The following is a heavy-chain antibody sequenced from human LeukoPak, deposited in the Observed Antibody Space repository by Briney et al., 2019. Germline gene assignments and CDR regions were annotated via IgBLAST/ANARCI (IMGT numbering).Heavy chain of an antibody. CDR2: ISSSSSYI. D-gene: IGHD5-18*01. CDR1: GFTFSSCT. Sequence: GGSLRLSCAASGFTFSSCTMNWVRQAPGKGLEWVSSISSSSSYIYYADSVKGRFTISRDNAKNSLYLQMNSLRAEDTAVYYCARGGRWYTAMVWVEYYFDYWGQGTLVTVSS. J-gene: IGHJ4*02. CDR3: ARGGRWYTAMVWVEYYFDY. V-gene: IGHV3-21*01.